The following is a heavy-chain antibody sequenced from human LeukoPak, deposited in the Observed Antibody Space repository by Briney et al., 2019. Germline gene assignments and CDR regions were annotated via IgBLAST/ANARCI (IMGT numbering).Heavy chain of an antibody. Sequence: PGGSLRLSCAASGFTYSSYAMSWIRQPPGKGLEWIGEINHSGSTNYNPSLKSRVTISVDTSKNQFSLKLSSVTAADTAVYYCASGSGSPQHYYYYGMDVWGQGTTVTVSS. J-gene: IGHJ6*02. CDR2: INHSGST. CDR3: ASGSGSPQHYYYYGMDV. CDR1: GFTYSSYA. V-gene: IGHV4-34*01. D-gene: IGHD3-10*01.